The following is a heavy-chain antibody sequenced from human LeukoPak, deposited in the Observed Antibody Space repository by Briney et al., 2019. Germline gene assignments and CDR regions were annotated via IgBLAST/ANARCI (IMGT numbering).Heavy chain of an antibody. CDR3: ARVSGYSGTWYVDY. D-gene: IGHD6-13*01. V-gene: IGHV3-33*01. CDR2: IWYDGSNK. Sequence: GGSLRLSCVASGFTSKSYGMHWVRQAPGKGLEWVAIIWYDGSNKYYADFVKGRFTTSRDNSKNTLYLQMNSLRADDTAVYYCARVSGYSGTWYVDYWGQGTLVTVSS. J-gene: IGHJ4*02. CDR1: GFTSKSYG.